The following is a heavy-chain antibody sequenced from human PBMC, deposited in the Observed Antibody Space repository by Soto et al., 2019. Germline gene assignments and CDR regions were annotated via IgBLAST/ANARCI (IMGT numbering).Heavy chain of an antibody. CDR2: ISAYNGNT. CDR1: GYTFTSYG. J-gene: IGHJ6*02. V-gene: IGHV1-18*01. CDR3: ARYDRGYDILTGYYLDYYGMDV. D-gene: IGHD3-9*01. Sequence: ASVKVSCKASGYTFTSYGISWVRQAPGQGLEWMGWISAYNGNTNYAQKLQGRVTMTTDTSTSTAYMELRSLRSDDTAVYYCARYDRGYDILTGYYLDYYGMDVWGQGTTVTVS.